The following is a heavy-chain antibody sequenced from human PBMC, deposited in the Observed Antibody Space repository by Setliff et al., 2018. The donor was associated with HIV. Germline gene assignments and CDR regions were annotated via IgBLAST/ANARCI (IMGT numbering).Heavy chain of an antibody. CDR1: GYTFSNYD. CDR3: AREPPRRRGTVAEDY. CDR2: MNPQSGNT. Sequence: WASVKVSCKASGYTFSNYDIYWLRQAAGQGLEWMGWMNPQSGNTGYAQKFRGRLTLTRDTSMSTVYMELNSLKSEDTAIYYCAREPPRRRGTVAEDYWGQGTLVTVSS. D-gene: IGHD1-26*01. V-gene: IGHV1-8*02. J-gene: IGHJ4*02.